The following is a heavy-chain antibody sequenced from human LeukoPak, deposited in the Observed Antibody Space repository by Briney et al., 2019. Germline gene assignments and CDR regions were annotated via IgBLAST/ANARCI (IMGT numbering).Heavy chain of an antibody. D-gene: IGHD3-3*01. CDR1: GFTFSSYA. J-gene: IGHJ4*02. Sequence: MTGGSLRLSCAASGFTFSSYAMSWVRQAPGKGLEWVSSISSSSSYIYYADSVKGRFTISRDNAKNSLYLQMNSLRAEDTAVYYCARVRTYYDFWSGYSDFDYWGQGTLVTVSS. CDR2: ISSSSSYI. CDR3: ARVRTYYDFWSGYSDFDY. V-gene: IGHV3-21*01.